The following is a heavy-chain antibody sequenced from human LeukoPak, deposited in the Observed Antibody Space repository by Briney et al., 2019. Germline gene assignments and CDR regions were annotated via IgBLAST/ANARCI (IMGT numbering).Heavy chain of an antibody. J-gene: IGHJ4*02. V-gene: IGHV1-18*01. CDR3: ARDEYYYGSGSYFYFDY. Sequence: SSVKVSCKASGGTFSSYAISWVRQAPGQGFEWMGWISADNGNTNYAQKLQGRVTMTTDTSTSTAYMELRSLRSDDTAVYYCARDEYYYGSGSYFYFDYWGQGTLVTVSS. CDR1: GGTFSSYA. D-gene: IGHD3-10*01. CDR2: ISADNGNT.